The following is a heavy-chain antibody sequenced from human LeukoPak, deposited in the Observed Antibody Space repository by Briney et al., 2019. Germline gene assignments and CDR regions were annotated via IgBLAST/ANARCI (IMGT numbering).Heavy chain of an antibody. J-gene: IGHJ4*02. CDR1: GGSISSYY. CDR3: ARGCSGGSCYQAFDY. D-gene: IGHD2-15*01. Sequence: SETLSLTCTVSGGSISSYYWSWIRQPPGKGLEWIGYIYYSGSTNYNPSLKSRVTISVDTSKNQFSLKLSSVTAADTAVYYCARGCSGGSCYQAFDYWGQGTLVTVSS. V-gene: IGHV4-59*01. CDR2: IYYSGST.